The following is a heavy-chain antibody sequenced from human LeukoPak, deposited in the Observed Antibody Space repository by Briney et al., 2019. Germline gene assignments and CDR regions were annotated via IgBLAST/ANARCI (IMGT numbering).Heavy chain of an antibody. Sequence: SETLSLTCTASGGSISSGRYYWSWIRQPAGKGLEWIGRIYTSGSTNYNPSLKSRVTISVDTSKNQFSLKLSSVTAADTAVYYCARSWSGYFTHMDVWGKGTTVTVSS. V-gene: IGHV4-61*02. J-gene: IGHJ6*03. CDR2: IYTSGST. CDR3: ARSWSGYFTHMDV. CDR1: GGSISSGRYY. D-gene: IGHD3-3*01.